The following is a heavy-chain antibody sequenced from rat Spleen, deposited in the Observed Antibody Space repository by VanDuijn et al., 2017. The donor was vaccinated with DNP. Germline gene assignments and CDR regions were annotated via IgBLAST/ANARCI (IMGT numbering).Heavy chain of an antibody. CDR3: ATYYYSVDY. D-gene: IGHD1-1*01. CDR1: GFTFSDYY. CDR2: ISTSGSIA. Sequence: EVQLVESGGGLVQPGRSLKLSCAASGFTFSDYYMAWVRQAPRKGLEWVATISTSGSIAFYPDSVKGRFTIARDNAKSTLYLQMDSLRSEDTATYYCATYYYSVDYWGQGVMVTVSS. J-gene: IGHJ2*01. V-gene: IGHV5-25*01.